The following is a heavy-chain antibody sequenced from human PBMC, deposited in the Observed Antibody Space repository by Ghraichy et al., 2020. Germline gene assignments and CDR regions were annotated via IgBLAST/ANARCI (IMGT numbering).Heavy chain of an antibody. Sequence: ASVKVSCKVSGYTLTELSMHWVRQAPGKGLEWMGGFDPEDGETIYAQKFQGRVTMTEDTSTDTAYMELSSLRSEDTAVYYCALLCPIRYYFDYWGQGTLVTVSS. CDR3: ALLCPIRYYFDY. V-gene: IGHV1-24*01. CDR2: FDPEDGET. CDR1: GYTLTELS. D-gene: IGHD2-2*01. J-gene: IGHJ4*02.